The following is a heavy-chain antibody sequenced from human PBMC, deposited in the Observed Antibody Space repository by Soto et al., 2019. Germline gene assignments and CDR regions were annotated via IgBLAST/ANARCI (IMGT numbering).Heavy chain of an antibody. D-gene: IGHD3-3*01. V-gene: IGHV2-5*02. Sequence: QITLKESGPTLVKPTQTLTLTCTFSGFSFSTSGVGVGWIRQPPGKALEWLALVYWDDDKRYRPSLKSRLTITKDTSKNQVVLIMTNLDPGDTATYYCVRVFGAVLIEYFDSWGRGTLVTVSS. CDR3: VRVFGAVLIEYFDS. CDR1: GFSFSTSGVG. J-gene: IGHJ4*02. CDR2: VYWDDDK.